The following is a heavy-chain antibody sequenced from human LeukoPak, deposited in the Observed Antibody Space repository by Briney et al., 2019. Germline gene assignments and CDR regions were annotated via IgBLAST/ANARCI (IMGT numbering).Heavy chain of an antibody. J-gene: IGHJ2*01. V-gene: IGHV1-46*01. CDR3: ARTGGSYPDLLWYFDL. CDR1: GYTFTSYY. D-gene: IGHD1-26*01. Sequence: ASVKVSCKASGYTFTSYYMHWVRQAPGQGLEWMGIINPSGGSTSYAQKFQGRVTMIRDTSTSTVYMELSSLTSEDTAVYYCARTGGSYPDLLWYFDLWGRGTLVTVSS. CDR2: INPSGGST.